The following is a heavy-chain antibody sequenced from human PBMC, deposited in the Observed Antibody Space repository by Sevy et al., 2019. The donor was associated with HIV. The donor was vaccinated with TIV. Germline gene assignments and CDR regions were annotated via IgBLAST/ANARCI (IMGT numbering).Heavy chain of an antibody. Sequence: SETLSLTCAVYGGSFSGYYWSWIRQPPGKGLEWIGEINHSGCTNYNPSLKSRVTISVDTSKNQFSLKLSSVTAADTAVYYCARGFNMDVWGKGTTVTVSS. J-gene: IGHJ6*03. CDR2: INHSGCT. V-gene: IGHV4-34*01. CDR1: GGSFSGYY. CDR3: ARGFNMDV.